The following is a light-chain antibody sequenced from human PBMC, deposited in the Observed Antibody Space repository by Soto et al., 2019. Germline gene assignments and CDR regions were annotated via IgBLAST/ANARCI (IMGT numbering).Light chain of an antibody. CDR2: GAS. CDR3: QQRSNWQIT. V-gene: IGKV3D-20*02. CDR1: QSVSSSY. Sequence: ENMLAQAPSTPSLSPVERATLSCRASQSVSSSYLAWYQQKPGQAPRLLIYGASSRATGIPDRFSGSGSGTDFTLTISSLEPEDFAVYYCQQRSNWQITFGQGTRLEIK. J-gene: IGKJ5*01.